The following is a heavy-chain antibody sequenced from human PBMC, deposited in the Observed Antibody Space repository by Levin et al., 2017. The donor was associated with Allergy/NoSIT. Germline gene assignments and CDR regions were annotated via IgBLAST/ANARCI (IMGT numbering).Heavy chain of an antibody. Sequence: PGGSLRLSCATSGILFSSNWMSWVRQAPGKGLEWVANINQDVSEKYYADSVKGRFTISRDNAKNSLYLQMSSLRAEDTAVYYCAWDVRGGHFDYWGQGTLVTVSS. J-gene: IGHJ4*02. V-gene: IGHV3-7*04. D-gene: IGHD2-15*01. CDR1: GILFSSNW. CDR2: INQDVSEK. CDR3: AWDVRGGHFDY.